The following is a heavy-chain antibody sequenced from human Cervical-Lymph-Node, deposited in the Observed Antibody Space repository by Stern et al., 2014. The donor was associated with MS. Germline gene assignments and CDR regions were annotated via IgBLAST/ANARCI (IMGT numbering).Heavy chain of an antibody. CDR2: SIPCYGET. J-gene: IGHJ4*02. CDR3: ARVRVGVATPLDY. D-gene: IGHD4-23*01. V-gene: IGHV1-69*01. CDR1: GGTFSSYA. Sequence: VQLKESGAEVKKPASSVKVTCKASGGTFSSYAISWVRKAPRQGHERKGGSIPCYGETNYAQQLQGRVTITADESTSTVFMELSSLRSEDTAVYYCARVRVGVATPLDYWGQGTLVTVSS.